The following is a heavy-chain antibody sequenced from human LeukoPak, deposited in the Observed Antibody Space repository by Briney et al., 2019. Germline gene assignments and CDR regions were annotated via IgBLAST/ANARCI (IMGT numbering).Heavy chain of an antibody. Sequence: SVKVSCKASGGTFSSYTISWVRQAPGQGLEWMGRIIPILGIANYAQKFQGRVTITADKSTSTAHMELSSLRSEDTAVYYCARELEYYDSSGPTPRYYFDYRGQGTLVTVSS. D-gene: IGHD3-22*01. J-gene: IGHJ4*02. V-gene: IGHV1-69*04. CDR1: GGTFSSYT. CDR2: IIPILGIA. CDR3: ARELEYYDSSGPTPRYYFDY.